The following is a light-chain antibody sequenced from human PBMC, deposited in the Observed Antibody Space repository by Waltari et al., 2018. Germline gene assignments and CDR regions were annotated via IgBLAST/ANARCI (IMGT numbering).Light chain of an antibody. CDR1: SSDVGGSTS. Sequence: QSALTQPASVSGSPGQSITISSTGTSSDVGGSTSVSCYQQHPGKVPQLLIYDVTNRPSGVSNRFSGSKAGNKASLTISGLQAEDEADYYCSSWTDSDSLKLLFGGGTKLTVL. CDR2: DVT. J-gene: IGLJ2*01. CDR3: SSWTDSDSLKLL. V-gene: IGLV2-14*03.